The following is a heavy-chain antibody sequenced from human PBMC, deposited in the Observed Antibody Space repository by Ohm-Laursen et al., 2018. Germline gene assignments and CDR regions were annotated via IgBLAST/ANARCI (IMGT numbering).Heavy chain of an antibody. Sequence: SDTLSLTCTVSGGSLSSYYWSWIRQPPGKGLEWIGYIYYSGSTNYNPSLKSRVTISVDTSKNQFSLKLSSVTAADTAVYYCARHSNGGLVANLDYWGQGTLVTVSS. CDR1: GGSLSSYY. CDR3: ARHSNGGLVANLDY. D-gene: IGHD2-8*02. V-gene: IGHV4-59*08. J-gene: IGHJ4*02. CDR2: IYYSGST.